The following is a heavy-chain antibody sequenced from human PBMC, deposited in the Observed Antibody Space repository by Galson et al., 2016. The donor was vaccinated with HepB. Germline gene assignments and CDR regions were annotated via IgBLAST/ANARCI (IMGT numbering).Heavy chain of an antibody. D-gene: IGHD3-10*01. Sequence: SETLSLTCAVSGYSISSGYYWGWIRQPPGKGLEWIGSVYQSGRTYYTPSLKSRVTISVDTSKNQFSLKLSSVTAADTAVYYCARDGSPISMVWGVYSRWGQGIQVTVSS. CDR1: GYSISSGYY. J-gene: IGHJ4*02. CDR2: VYQSGRT. V-gene: IGHV4-38-2*02. CDR3: ARDGSPISMVWGVYSR.